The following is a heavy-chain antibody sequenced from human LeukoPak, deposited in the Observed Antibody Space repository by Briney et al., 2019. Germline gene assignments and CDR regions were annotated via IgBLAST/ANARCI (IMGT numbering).Heavy chain of an antibody. D-gene: IGHD3-22*01. CDR2: INWNGGTT. CDR3: ARVLHKRNYDSSDYYGY. J-gene: IGHJ4*02. Sequence: GGSLRLSCAASGFTFDDYAMSWVRQAPGKGLEWVSGINWNGGTTDYADSVKGRFTISRDNAKNSLYLQMNSLRAEDTAVYYCARVLHKRNYDSSDYYGYWGQGTLVTVSS. V-gene: IGHV3-20*04. CDR1: GFTFDDYA.